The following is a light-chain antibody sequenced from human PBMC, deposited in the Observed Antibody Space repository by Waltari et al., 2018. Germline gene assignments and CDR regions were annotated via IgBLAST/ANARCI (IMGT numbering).Light chain of an antibody. CDR3: QQAFRFPIT. Sequence: DIQMTQSPSSVSASVGDRVPISCRASQGISSGLTWYQQKPGKAPKHLIYDASTVQSGVPSRFSGSGSVTDFTLTVSSLQPEDFATYYCQQAFRFPITFGQGTRLEIK. V-gene: IGKV1-12*01. J-gene: IGKJ5*01. CDR1: QGISSG. CDR2: DAS.